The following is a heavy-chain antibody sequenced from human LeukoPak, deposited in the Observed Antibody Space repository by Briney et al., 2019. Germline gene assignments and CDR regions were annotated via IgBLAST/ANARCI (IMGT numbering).Heavy chain of an antibody. CDR3: ARDPGYCSSTSCYTP. V-gene: IGHV3-21*01. CDR2: ISSSSSYI. D-gene: IGHD2-2*02. Sequence: GGSLRLPCAASGFTFSSYSMNWVRQAPGKGLEWVSSISSSSSYIYYADSVKGRFTISRDNAKNSLYLQMNSLRAEDTAVYYCARDPGYCSSTSCYTPWGQGTLVTVSS. J-gene: IGHJ5*02. CDR1: GFTFSSYS.